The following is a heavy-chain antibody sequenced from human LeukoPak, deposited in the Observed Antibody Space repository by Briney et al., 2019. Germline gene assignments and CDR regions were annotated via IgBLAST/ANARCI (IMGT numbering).Heavy chain of an antibody. CDR2: ITNDGSST. CDR3: ARPVCGGDCYPYDY. J-gene: IGHJ4*02. V-gene: IGHV3-74*01. Sequence: GGSLRLSCAASGFTLSSYWMHWVRQARGKGLVWVSRITNDGSSTSHAASAKGRFTISRDNAKNTLYLQMDSLRAEDTAVYYCARPVCGGDCYPYDYWGQGTLVTVSS. D-gene: IGHD2-21*02. CDR1: GFTLSSYW.